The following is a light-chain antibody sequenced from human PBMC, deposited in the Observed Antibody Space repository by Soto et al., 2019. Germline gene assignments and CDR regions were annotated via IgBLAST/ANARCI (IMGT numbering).Light chain of an antibody. CDR2: DVS. CDR3: CSWAGNSLV. J-gene: IGLJ3*02. V-gene: IGLV2-11*01. Sequence: QSALTQPRSVSGSPGQSVTISCTGTSSDVGGYNYVSWYQQHPGKAPKIKIYDVSKRPSGVPDRFPGSKSGNTASLTISGLQAEDEADYYCCSWAGNSLVFGGGTKVTVL. CDR1: SSDVGGYNY.